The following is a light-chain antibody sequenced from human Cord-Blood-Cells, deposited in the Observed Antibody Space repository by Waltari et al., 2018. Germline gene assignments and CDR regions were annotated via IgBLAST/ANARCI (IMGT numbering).Light chain of an antibody. CDR3: SSYTSSSTLV. CDR2: EVS. Sequence: QSALTQPASVSGSPGQSITISYTGNSSDVGGYNYVSWYQQHPGKAPKLMIYEVSNRPSGVSNRFSGSKSGNTASLTISGLQAEDEADYYCSSYTSSSTLVFGGGTKLTVL. J-gene: IGLJ2*01. V-gene: IGLV2-14*01. CDR1: SSDVGGYNY.